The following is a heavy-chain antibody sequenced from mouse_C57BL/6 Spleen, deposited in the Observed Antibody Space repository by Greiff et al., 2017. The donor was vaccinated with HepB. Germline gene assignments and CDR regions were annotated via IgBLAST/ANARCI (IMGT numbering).Heavy chain of an antibody. CDR3: ANYGREYYFDY. CDR1: GYTFTSYG. V-gene: IGHV1-81*01. J-gene: IGHJ2*01. Sequence: VQLQQSGAELARPGASVKLSCKASGYTFTSYGISWVKQRTGQGLEWIGEIYPRSGNTYYNEKFKGKATLTADKSSSTAYMELRSLTSEDSAVYFCANYGREYYFDYWGQGTTLTVSS. D-gene: IGHD1-1*01. CDR2: IYPRSGNT.